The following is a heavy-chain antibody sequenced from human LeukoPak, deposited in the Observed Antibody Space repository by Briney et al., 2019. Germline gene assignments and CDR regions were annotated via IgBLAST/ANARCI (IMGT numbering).Heavy chain of an antibody. Sequence: GGSLRLSCAASGFTFSGYEMSWGRQAPGKGLEWVSCISSSGSTIYYADSVKGRFTISRDNAKNSLYLQMNSLRAEDTAVYYCARADTGYYDYVWGSYRPNCFDPWGQGTLVTVSS. V-gene: IGHV3-48*03. CDR3: ARADTGYYDYVWGSYRPNCFDP. CDR2: ISSSGSTI. CDR1: GFTFSGYE. D-gene: IGHD3-16*02. J-gene: IGHJ5*02.